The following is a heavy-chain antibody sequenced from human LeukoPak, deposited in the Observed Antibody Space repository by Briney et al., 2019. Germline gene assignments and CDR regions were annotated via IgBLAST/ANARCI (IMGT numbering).Heavy chain of an antibody. CDR2: ISAYNGNT. D-gene: IGHD2-15*01. V-gene: IGHV1-18*01. CDR3: AGDPSQVAADAFDI. CDR1: GYTFTSYG. Sequence: ASVKVSCKASGYTFTSYGISWVRQAPGQGLEWMGWISAYNGNTNYAQKLQGRVTMTTDTSTSTAYMELRSLRSDDTAVYYCAGDPSQVAADAFDIWGQGTMVTVSS. J-gene: IGHJ3*02.